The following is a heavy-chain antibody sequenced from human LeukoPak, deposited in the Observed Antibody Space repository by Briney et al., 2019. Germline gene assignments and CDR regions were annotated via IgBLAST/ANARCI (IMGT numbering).Heavy chain of an antibody. J-gene: IGHJ3*02. D-gene: IGHD3-3*01. CDR3: ARAQTLFWEFDGFDI. V-gene: IGHV3-48*02. CDR1: GFTFTDYP. CDR2: IRTTAEGANYA. Sequence: GGSLRLSCATSGFTFTDYPMNWVRQAPGKGLEWISNIRTTAEGANYAYYADSVKGRFTISRDNAENSVYLQMNSLRDEDTAVYSCARAQTLFWEFDGFDIWGRGTKVTVSS.